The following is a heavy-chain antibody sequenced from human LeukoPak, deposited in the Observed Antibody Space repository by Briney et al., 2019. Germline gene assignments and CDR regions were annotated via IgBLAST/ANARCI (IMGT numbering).Heavy chain of an antibody. D-gene: IGHD3-22*01. CDR3: ARNYYDSSGYCHFDY. V-gene: IGHV3-11*04. CDR2: ISSSGSTI. CDR1: GYSISSGYY. Sequence: LSLTCAVSGYSISSGYYMSWIRQAPGKGLEWVSYISSSGSTIYYADSVKGRFTISRDNAKNSLYLQMNSLRAEDTAVYYCARNYYDSSGYCHFDYWGQGTLVTVSS. J-gene: IGHJ4*02.